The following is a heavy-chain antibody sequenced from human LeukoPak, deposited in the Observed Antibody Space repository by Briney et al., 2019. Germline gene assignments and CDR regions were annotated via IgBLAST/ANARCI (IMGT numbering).Heavy chain of an antibody. V-gene: IGHV1-2*06. D-gene: IGHD3-3*01. J-gene: IGHJ4*02. CDR1: GYTFTGYY. CDR2: INPNSGGT. Sequence: GASVKVSCKASGYTFTGYYMHWVRQAPGQGLEWMGRINPNSGGTNYAQKFQGRVTMTEDTSTDTAYMELSSLRSEDTAVYYCATDVLSGYYSQDWGQGTLVTVSS. CDR3: ATDVLSGYYSQD.